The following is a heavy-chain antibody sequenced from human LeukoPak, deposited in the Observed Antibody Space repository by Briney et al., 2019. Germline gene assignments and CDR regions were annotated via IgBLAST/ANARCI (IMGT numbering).Heavy chain of an antibody. CDR3: ARYRRRYCSSTSCYGDPGYFDY. J-gene: IGHJ4*02. CDR1: GYTFTSYG. D-gene: IGHD2-2*01. V-gene: IGHV1-18*01. CDR2: ISAYNGNT. Sequence: ASVKVSCKASGYTFTSYGISWVRQAPGQGLEWMGWISAYNGNTNYAQKLQGRVTMTTDTSTSTAYMELRSLRSDDTAVYYCARYRRRYCSSTSCYGDPGYFDYWGQGTLVTVSS.